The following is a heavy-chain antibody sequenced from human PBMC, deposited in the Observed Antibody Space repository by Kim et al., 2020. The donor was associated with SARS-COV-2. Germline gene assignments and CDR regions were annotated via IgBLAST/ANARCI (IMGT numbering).Heavy chain of an antibody. D-gene: IGHD3-3*01. V-gene: IGHV4-31*03. CDR1: GGSISSGGYY. J-gene: IGHJ6*02. CDR3: ARAGVTYDFWSGYSPSYYGMDV. CDR2: IYYSGST. Sequence: SETLSLTCTVSGGSISSGGYYWSWIRQHPGKGLEWIGYIYYSGSTYYNPSLKSRVTISVDTSKNQFSLKLSSVTAADTAVYYCARAGVTYDFWSGYSPSYYGMDVWGQGTTVTVSS.